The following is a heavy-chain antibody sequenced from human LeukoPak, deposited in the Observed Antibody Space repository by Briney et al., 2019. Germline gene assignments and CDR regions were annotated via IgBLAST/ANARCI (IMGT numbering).Heavy chain of an antibody. CDR1: GFTLSSYW. CDR2: INQDGSEK. CDR3: ALRRNFCFDY. V-gene: IGHV3-7*01. D-gene: IGHD3-3*01. J-gene: IGHJ4*02. Sequence: PGGSLRLSCAASGFTLSSYWMSWVRQAPGKGLEWVAIINQDGSEKYYVDSVKGRFTISRDNAKNSLYLQMNSPSAEDTAVYYCALRRNFCFDYWGQGTLVTVSS.